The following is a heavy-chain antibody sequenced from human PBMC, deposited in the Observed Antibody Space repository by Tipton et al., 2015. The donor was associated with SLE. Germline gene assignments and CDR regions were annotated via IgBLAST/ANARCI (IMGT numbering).Heavy chain of an antibody. CDR3: AREQEQLCAFDI. CDR2: IYYSGST. Sequence: TLSLTCTVSGGSIRSYYWSWIRQPPGKGLEWIGYIYYSGSTNYNPSLKSRVTISVDTSKNQFSLKLSSVTAADTAVYYCAREQEQLCAFDIWVRGTMFPVSS. V-gene: IGHV4-59*01. J-gene: IGHJ3*02. D-gene: IGHD6-6*01. CDR1: GGSIRSYY.